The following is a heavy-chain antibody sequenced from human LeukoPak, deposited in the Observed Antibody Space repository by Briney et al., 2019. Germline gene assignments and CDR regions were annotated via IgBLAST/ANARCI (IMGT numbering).Heavy chain of an antibody. V-gene: IGHV1-8*01. D-gene: IGHD3-22*01. Sequence: ASVKVSCKASGYTFTSYDINWVRQATGQGLEWMGWMNPNSGNTGYAQRFQGRVTMTRNTSISTAYMELSSLRSEDTAVYYCARGPVDYYDSRGYAFDIWGQGTMVTVSS. CDR3: ARGPVDYYDSRGYAFDI. CDR2: MNPNSGNT. CDR1: GYTFTSYD. J-gene: IGHJ3*02.